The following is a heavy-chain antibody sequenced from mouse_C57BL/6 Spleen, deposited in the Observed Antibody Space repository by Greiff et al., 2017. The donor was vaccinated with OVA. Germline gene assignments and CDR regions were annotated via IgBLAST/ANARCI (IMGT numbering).Heavy chain of an antibody. CDR3: ARGDYGSSFDY. Sequence: VQLQQSGAELVRPGTSVKVSCKASGYAFTNYLIEWVKQRPGQGLEWIGVINPGSGGTNYNEKFKGKATLTADKSSSTAYMQLSSLTSEDSAVYFCARGDYGSSFDYWGQGTTLTVSS. J-gene: IGHJ2*01. V-gene: IGHV1-54*01. D-gene: IGHD1-1*01. CDR2: INPGSGGT. CDR1: GYAFTNYL.